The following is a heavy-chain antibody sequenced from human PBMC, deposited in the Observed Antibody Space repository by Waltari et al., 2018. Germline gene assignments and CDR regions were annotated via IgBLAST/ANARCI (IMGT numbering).Heavy chain of an antibody. CDR2: IYHSGST. D-gene: IGHD6-13*01. CDR3: ASQYSSSWYPLAYYFDY. Sequence: QVQLQESGPGLVKPSETLSLTCAVSGYSISSGYYWGWIRQPPGKGLEWIGSIYHSGSTYYNPSLKSRVTIAVDTSKNQFSLKLSSVTAADTAVYYCASQYSSSWYPLAYYFDYWGQGTLVTVSS. CDR1: GYSISSGYY. J-gene: IGHJ4*02. V-gene: IGHV4-38-2*01.